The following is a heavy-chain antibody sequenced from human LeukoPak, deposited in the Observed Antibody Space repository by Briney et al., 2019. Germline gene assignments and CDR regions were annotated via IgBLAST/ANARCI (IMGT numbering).Heavy chain of an antibody. CDR3: ARVERGLFWFDY. CDR2: IYSGGST. Sequence: GGSLRLSCAASGFSVSSNYMSWVRQAPGKGLEWVSVIYSGGSTYYADSVKGRFTIPRDNSKNTLYLQMNSLRAEDTAVYYCARVERGLFWFDYWGQGTLVTVSS. V-gene: IGHV3-66*01. CDR1: GFSVSSNY. J-gene: IGHJ4*02. D-gene: IGHD3-3*01.